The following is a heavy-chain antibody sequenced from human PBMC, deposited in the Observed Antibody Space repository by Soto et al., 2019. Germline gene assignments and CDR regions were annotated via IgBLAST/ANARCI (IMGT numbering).Heavy chain of an antibody. Sequence: PSETLSLTCTVSGGSISSSSYYWGWLRQPPGQGLEWLGSIYYSGSTYYNPSLKSRVTISVDTSKNQFSLKLSSVTAADTAVYYCARVPVSRGDCRAGRCYYHYYGLDVWGQGTTVTVSS. V-gene: IGHV4-39*07. CDR3: ARVPVSRGDCRAGRCYYHYYGLDV. CDR2: IYYSGST. J-gene: IGHJ6*02. CDR1: GGSISSSSYY. D-gene: IGHD2-15*01.